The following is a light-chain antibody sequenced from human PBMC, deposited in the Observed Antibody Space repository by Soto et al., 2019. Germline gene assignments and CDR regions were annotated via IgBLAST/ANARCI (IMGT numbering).Light chain of an antibody. V-gene: IGKV3-20*01. CDR1: QSVNSNY. J-gene: IGKJ1*01. CDR3: QQYGSSPRT. CDR2: GAS. Sequence: EIVLTQSPGTLSLSPGERATLSCRASQSVNSNYLAWYQQRPGQAPRLLIYGASRRATGIPDRFSGSGSGTDFNLTISRLEPEDFAVYYCQQYGSSPRTFGQGTKVEIK.